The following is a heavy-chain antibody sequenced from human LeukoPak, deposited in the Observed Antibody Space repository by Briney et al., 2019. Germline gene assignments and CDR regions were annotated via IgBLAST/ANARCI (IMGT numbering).Heavy chain of an antibody. V-gene: IGHV3-7*01. Sequence: PGGSLRLFCVASGLSVSNYWMSWVRQAPGKGLEWVANIKQDGSEKYYVDSVKGRFTISRDTAKNSLYLQMDSLRAEDTAVYYCARDSDPRFDYWGQGTLVTVSS. CDR2: IKQDGSEK. CDR1: GLSVSNYW. CDR3: ARDSDPRFDY. J-gene: IGHJ4*02.